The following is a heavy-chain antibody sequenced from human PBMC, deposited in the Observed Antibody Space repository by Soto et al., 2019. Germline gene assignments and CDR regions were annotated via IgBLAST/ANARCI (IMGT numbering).Heavy chain of an antibody. Sequence: QVQLQQWGAGLLKPSETLALNCGVYGESLTGYYWSWIRQPPGKALEWIGEINHSGSIIYIPSLKSRLTISVDTSNNQFSLRLRSVTAADAAVYYCARRRVAARSYYFDYWGQGNLVTVSS. D-gene: IGHD6-6*01. V-gene: IGHV4-34*01. J-gene: IGHJ4*02. CDR1: GESLTGYY. CDR2: INHSGSI. CDR3: ARRRVAARSYYFDY.